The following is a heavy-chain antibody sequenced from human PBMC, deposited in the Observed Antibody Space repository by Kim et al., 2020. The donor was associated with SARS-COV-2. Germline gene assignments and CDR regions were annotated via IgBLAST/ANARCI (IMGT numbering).Heavy chain of an antibody. CDR2: FNPTTGDT. Sequence: ASVKVSCKTSGYTFSNFFMNWVRQAPGQGLEWVGRFNPTTGDTKFAQKFQGRVTMARDTSISTAYMELTNLKSDDTAVYYCASGREVKFVLDSTMDVWGQGTTVTVSS. CDR3: ASGREVKFVLDSTMDV. D-gene: IGHD2-15*01. CDR1: GYTFSNFF. V-gene: IGHV1-2*06. J-gene: IGHJ6*02.